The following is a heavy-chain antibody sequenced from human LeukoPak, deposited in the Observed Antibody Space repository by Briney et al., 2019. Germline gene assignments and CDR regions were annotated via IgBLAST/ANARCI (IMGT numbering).Heavy chain of an antibody. CDR1: GGTFSSYA. CDR2: ISGSGGST. D-gene: IGHD6-19*01. V-gene: IGHV3-23*01. Sequence: SCKASGGTFSSYAMSWVRQAPGKGLECVSDISGSGGSTYYADSVKGRFTISRDSSKNTLYMQMNTLRAEDTAVYYCARRAPGAAFDYWGQGTLVTVSS. CDR3: ARRAPGAAFDY. J-gene: IGHJ4*02.